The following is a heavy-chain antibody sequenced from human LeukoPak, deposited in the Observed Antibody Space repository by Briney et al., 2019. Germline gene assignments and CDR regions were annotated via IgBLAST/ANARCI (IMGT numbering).Heavy chain of an antibody. Sequence: SQTLSLTCTVSGGSISSGGYYWSWIRQHPGKGLEWIGYIYYSGSTYYNPSLKSRVTISVDTSKNQFSLKLSSVTAADTAVYYCARVPQLGWFGEAPFDYWGQGTPVTVSS. CDR2: IYYSGST. J-gene: IGHJ4*02. CDR1: GGSISSGGYY. D-gene: IGHD3-10*01. V-gene: IGHV4-31*03. CDR3: ARVPQLGWFGEAPFDY.